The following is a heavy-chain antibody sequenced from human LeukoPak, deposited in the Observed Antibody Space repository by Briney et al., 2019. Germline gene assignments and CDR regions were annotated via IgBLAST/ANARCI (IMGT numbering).Heavy chain of an antibody. Sequence: ASVKVSCKASGYTFTNYYMNWVRQAPGRGLEWMGWINPDSGGTNYAQKFQGRVTMARDTSISTAYMELSRLRSDDTAVYYCARGGGQRPFDYWGQGTLVTVSS. V-gene: IGHV1-2*02. CDR1: GYTFTNYY. CDR2: INPDSGGT. D-gene: IGHD5-24*01. J-gene: IGHJ4*02. CDR3: ARGGGQRPFDY.